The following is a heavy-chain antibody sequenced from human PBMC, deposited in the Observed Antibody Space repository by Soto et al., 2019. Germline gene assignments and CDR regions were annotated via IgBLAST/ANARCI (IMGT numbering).Heavy chain of an antibody. V-gene: IGHV4-4*02. D-gene: IGHD1-26*01. CDR3: ARVRGSYYYGMDV. CDR1: GGSISSSNW. Sequence: SETLSLTCAVSGGSISSSNWWSWVRQPPGKGLEWIGEIYHSGSTNYNPSLKSRVTISVDKSKNQFSLKLSSVTAADTAVYYCARVRGSYYYGMDVWGQGTTVTVS. J-gene: IGHJ6*02. CDR2: IYHSGST.